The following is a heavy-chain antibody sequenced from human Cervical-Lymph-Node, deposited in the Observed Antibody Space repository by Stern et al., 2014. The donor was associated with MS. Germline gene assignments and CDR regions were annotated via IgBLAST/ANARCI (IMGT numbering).Heavy chain of an antibody. CDR2: IKEDGSEK. V-gene: IGHV3-7*01. Sequence: EMQLVESGGGLVQPGGSLRLTCAASGFTFSSSWMNWARQAPGKGLEWVANIKEDGSEKYYVDSVKGRFTISRDNAKNLLYLQMNGLRVEDTAVYYCARNGRSFDPWGQGTLVTVSS. J-gene: IGHJ5*02. CDR3: ARNGRSFDP. CDR1: GFTFSSSW. D-gene: IGHD1-26*01.